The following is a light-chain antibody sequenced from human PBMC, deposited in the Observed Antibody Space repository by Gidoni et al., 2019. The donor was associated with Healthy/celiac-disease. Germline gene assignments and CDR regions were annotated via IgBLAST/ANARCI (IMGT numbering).Light chain of an antibody. CDR1: QGIRND. Sequence: IQMTKPPSSLSASVGDRVTITCQASQGIRNDLGWYQQKPGKAPKLLIYAASSLQRGVSSRFSGSGSGTDFTLTISSLQPEDFATYYCLQDYKYPWTFGQGTKVEIK. CDR2: AAS. J-gene: IGKJ1*01. V-gene: IGKV1-6*01. CDR3: LQDYKYPWT.